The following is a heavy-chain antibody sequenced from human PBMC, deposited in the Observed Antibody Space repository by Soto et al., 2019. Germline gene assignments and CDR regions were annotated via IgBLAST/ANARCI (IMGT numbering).Heavy chain of an antibody. J-gene: IGHJ3*02. CDR2: ISAYNGNT. V-gene: IGHV1-18*01. D-gene: IGHD3-16*01. CDR3: ATIPMITFGRVPEDI. Sequence: ASVKVSFKASGYTFTSYGISWVRQAPGQGLEWMGWISAYNGNTNYAQKLQGRVTMTTDTSTSTAYMELRSLRSDDTAVYYCATIPMITFGRVPEDIWGQGTMVTVSS. CDR1: GYTFTSYG.